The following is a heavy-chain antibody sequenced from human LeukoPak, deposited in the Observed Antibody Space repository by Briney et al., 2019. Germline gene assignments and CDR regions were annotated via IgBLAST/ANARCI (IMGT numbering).Heavy chain of an antibody. CDR1: GFTFSNAW. Sequence: GGSLRLSCAASGFTFSNAWMSWVRQAPGKGLEWVGRIKSKTDGGTTDYAAPVKGRFTISRDDSKNTLYLQMNSLKTEDTAVYYCTTGLRRKLRFLEWSIGSYYYYGMDVWGQGTTVTVSS. V-gene: IGHV3-15*01. CDR2: IKSKTDGGTT. J-gene: IGHJ6*02. CDR3: TTGLRRKLRFLEWSIGSYYYYGMDV. D-gene: IGHD3-3*01.